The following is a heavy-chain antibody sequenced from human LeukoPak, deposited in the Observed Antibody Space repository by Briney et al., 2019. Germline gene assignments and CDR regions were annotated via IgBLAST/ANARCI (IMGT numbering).Heavy chain of an antibody. CDR1: GYTFTSYG. V-gene: IGHV1-18*01. CDR2: ISAYNGNT. D-gene: IGHD3-22*01. CDR3: ARGGGSYYDSSGYYYPHY. Sequence: ASVKVSCKASGYTFTSYGISWVRQAPGQGLEWMGWISAYNGNTNYAQKLQGRVTMTTDTSTSTAYMELSSLRSEDTAVYYCARGGGSYYDSSGYYYPHYWGQGTLVTVSS. J-gene: IGHJ4*02.